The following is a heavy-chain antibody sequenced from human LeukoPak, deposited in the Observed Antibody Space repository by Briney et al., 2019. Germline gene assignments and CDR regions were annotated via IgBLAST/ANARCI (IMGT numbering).Heavy chain of an antibody. Sequence: GRSLRLSCAASGITFSSYAMHWVRQAPGKGLEWVAVISYDGSNKYYADSVKGRFTISRDNSKNTLYLQMNSLRAEDTAVYYCARDPVLGHYYDSSGYVYWGQGTLVTVSS. V-gene: IGHV3-30*04. D-gene: IGHD3-22*01. CDR3: ARDPVLGHYYDSSGYVY. CDR2: ISYDGSNK. CDR1: GITFSSYA. J-gene: IGHJ4*02.